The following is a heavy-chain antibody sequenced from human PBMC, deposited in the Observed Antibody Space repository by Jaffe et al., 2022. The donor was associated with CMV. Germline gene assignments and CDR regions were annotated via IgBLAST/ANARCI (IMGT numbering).Heavy chain of an antibody. D-gene: IGHD2-21*02. CDR2: ITWDGGTT. Sequence: EVRLVESGGVVVQPGGSLRLSCAASGFTFDDYTMHWVRQPPGKGLEWVSLITWDGGTTHYPDSVRGRFTISRDNSKNSLYLQMNSLTTEDTAFYYCAKGTADPLYFDYWGQGTLVTVSS. J-gene: IGHJ4*02. V-gene: IGHV3-43*01. CDR3: AKGTADPLYFDY. CDR1: GFTFDDYT.